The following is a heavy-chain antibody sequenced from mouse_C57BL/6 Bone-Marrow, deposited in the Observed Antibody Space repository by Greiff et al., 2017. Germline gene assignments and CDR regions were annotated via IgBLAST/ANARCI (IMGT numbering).Heavy chain of an antibody. CDR3: TGASDGYYGY. CDR1: GFTFSNYW. D-gene: IGHD2-3*01. V-gene: IGHV6-3*01. CDR2: IRLKSDNYAT. J-gene: IGHJ2*01. Sequence: EVKVVESGGGLVQPGGSMKLSCVASGFTFSNYWMNWVRQSPEKGLEWVAQIRLKSDNYATHYAESVKGRFTISRDDSKSSVYLQMNNLRAEDTGIYYCTGASDGYYGYWGQGTTLTVSS.